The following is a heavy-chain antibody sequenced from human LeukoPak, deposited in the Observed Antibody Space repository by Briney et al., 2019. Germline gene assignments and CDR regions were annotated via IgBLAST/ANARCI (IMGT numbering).Heavy chain of an antibody. CDR1: GFTFSSYS. V-gene: IGHV3-48*04. Sequence: SGGSLRLSCAASGFTFSSYSMNGVRQAPGKGLEWVSYISSSSSTIYYADSVKGRFTISRDNAKNSLYLQMNSLRAEDTAVYYCARSDRRYDIGTLDVWGQGTTVTVSS. J-gene: IGHJ6*02. CDR2: ISSSSSTI. CDR3: ARSDRRYDIGTLDV. D-gene: IGHD3-9*01.